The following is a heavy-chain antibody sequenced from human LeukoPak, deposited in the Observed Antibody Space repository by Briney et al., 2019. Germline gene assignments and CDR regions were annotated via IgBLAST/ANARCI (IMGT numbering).Heavy chain of an antibody. CDR3: AKVMTRTMVRGVPPSDY. D-gene: IGHD3-10*01. Sequence: PGGSLRLSCAASGFTFSSYAMSWVRQAPGKGLECVLAISGSGGSTYYADSVKGRFTISRDNSKNTLYLQMNSLRAEDTAVYYCAKVMTRTMVRGVPPSDYWGQGTLVTVSS. J-gene: IGHJ4*02. CDR2: ISGSGGST. CDR1: GFTFSSYA. V-gene: IGHV3-23*01.